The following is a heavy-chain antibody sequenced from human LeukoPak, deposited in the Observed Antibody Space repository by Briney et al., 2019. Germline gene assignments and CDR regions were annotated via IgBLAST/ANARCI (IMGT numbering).Heavy chain of an antibody. CDR1: GGSISSSSYY. J-gene: IGHJ4*02. CDR3: ARGRPVDY. V-gene: IGHV4-39*07. Sequence: SETLSLTCTVSGGSISSSSYYWGWIRQPPGKGLEWIGSIYYSGSTYYNPSLKSRVTISVDTSKNQFSLKLSSVTAADTAVYYCARGRPVDYWGQGTLVTVSS. CDR2: IYYSGST.